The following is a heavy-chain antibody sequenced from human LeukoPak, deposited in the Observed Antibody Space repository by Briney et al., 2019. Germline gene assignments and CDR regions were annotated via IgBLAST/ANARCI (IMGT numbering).Heavy chain of an antibody. CDR2: INHSGST. Sequence: SGTLSLTCAVYGGSFSGYYWSWIRQPPGKGLEWIGEINHSGSTNYNPSLKSRVSISVDTSKNQFSLKLNSVTAADTAVYYCARGGSLPGGPPLWGQGTLVTVSS. V-gene: IGHV4-34*01. CDR1: GGSFSGYY. CDR3: ARGGSLPGGPPL. J-gene: IGHJ4*02. D-gene: IGHD4-17*01.